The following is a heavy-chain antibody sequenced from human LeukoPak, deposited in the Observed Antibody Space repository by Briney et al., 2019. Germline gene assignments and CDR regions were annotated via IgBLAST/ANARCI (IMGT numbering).Heavy chain of an antibody. J-gene: IGHJ4*02. CDR2: IQYDGTNK. CDR3: AKGLRFLDWSLDY. Sequence: GGFLRLSCAASGFIFSSHGKHWVRQAPDKGLEWVTFIQYDGTNKYYADSVKGRFTISRDNSNNTLYLQVNSLRAEDTAVYYCAKGLRFLDWSLDYWGQGTLVIVSS. D-gene: IGHD3-3*01. CDR1: GFIFSSHG. V-gene: IGHV3-30*02.